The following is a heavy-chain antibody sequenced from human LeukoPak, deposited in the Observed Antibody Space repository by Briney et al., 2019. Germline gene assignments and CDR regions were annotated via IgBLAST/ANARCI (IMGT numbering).Heavy chain of an antibody. CDR3: AHVYGSGRFDI. D-gene: IGHD3-10*01. CDR1: GFTFTSRGLG. Sequence: ESGPTLVKPTQTLTLTCTFSGFTFTSRGLGGGWIRQPPGKAQEWLALIWWNDDKRYSPTLKGRLTITPDTSQNQVVLKMTNMDPVDTATYYCAHVYGSGRFDIWGQGTMVTVSA. CDR2: IWWNDDK. V-gene: IGHV2-5*01. J-gene: IGHJ3*02.